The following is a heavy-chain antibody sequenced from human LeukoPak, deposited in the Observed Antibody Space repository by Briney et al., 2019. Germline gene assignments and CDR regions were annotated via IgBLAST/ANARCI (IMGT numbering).Heavy chain of an antibody. CDR2: ISGSGGTT. D-gene: IGHD3-22*01. J-gene: IGHJ4*02. Sequence: GGSLRLSCAASGFTLSNAWMNWVRQAPGKGLEWVSAISGSGGTTYYTDSVKGRFTISRDNSKNTLYLQMNSLRAEDTAVYYCAKFFGFYYYDSSGYYTLFDYWGQGTLVTVSS. CDR1: GFTLSNAW. CDR3: AKFFGFYYYDSSGYYTLFDY. V-gene: IGHV3-23*01.